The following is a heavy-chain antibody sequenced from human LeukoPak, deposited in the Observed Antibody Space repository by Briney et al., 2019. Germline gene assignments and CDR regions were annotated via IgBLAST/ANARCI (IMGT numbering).Heavy chain of an antibody. CDR2: INPNSGGT. CDR1: GYTFTVYY. Sequence: ASVKVSCKASGYTFTVYYMHWVRQAPGQGLEWMGWINPNSGGTNYAQKFQGRVTMTRDTSISTAYMELSRLRSDDTAVYYCARDMDSSGQGVDPWGQGTMVTVSS. V-gene: IGHV1-2*02. J-gene: IGHJ5*02. CDR3: ARDMDSSGQGVDP. D-gene: IGHD3-22*01.